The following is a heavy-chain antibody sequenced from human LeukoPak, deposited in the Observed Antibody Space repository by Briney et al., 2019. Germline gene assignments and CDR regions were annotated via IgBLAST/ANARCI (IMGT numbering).Heavy chain of an antibody. CDR1: GYTFTSYY. CDR2: INPSGGST. D-gene: IGHD3-10*01. CDR3: ARDSPGVPGDY. J-gene: IGHJ4*02. Sequence: ASVKVSCKASGYTFTSYYMHWVRQAPGQGLEWMGIINPSGGSTSYAQKFQGRVTMTSDTSTSTVYMELSSLRSEDTAVYYCARDSPGVPGDYWGQGTLVTVSS. V-gene: IGHV1-46*01.